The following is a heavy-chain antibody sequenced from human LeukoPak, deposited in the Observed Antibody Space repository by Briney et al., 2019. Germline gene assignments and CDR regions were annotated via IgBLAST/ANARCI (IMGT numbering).Heavy chain of an antibody. CDR1: GGSLSGYY. Sequence: SETLSLTCAVYGGSLSGYYWSWIRQPPGKGLEWVGEINHSGSTNYNPSLKSRVAISVDTSKNQFSLKLSSVTAADTAVYYCARLSPYGSGSVDYWGQGTLVTVSS. J-gene: IGHJ4*02. D-gene: IGHD3-10*01. CDR3: ARLSPYGSGSVDY. V-gene: IGHV4-34*01. CDR2: INHSGST.